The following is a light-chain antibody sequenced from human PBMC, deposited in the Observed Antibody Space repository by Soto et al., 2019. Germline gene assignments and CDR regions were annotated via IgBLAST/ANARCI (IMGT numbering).Light chain of an antibody. CDR3: RSYTSSSKV. V-gene: IGLV2-14*01. J-gene: IGLJ2*01. CDR1: SSDVGGYNY. CDR2: DVS. Sequence: QAVVTQPASVSGSPGQSITISCTGTSSDVGGYNYVSWYQQHPGKAPKIMIYDVSNRPSGVSNRFSGSKSGNTASLTISGLQAEDEADYYCRSYTSSSKVFGGGTKLTVL.